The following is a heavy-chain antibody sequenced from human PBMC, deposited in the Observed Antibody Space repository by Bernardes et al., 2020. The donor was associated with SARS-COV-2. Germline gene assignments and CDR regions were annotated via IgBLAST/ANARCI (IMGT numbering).Heavy chain of an antibody. CDR1: GGSISSSSYY. Sequence: SETLSLTCTVSGGSISSSSYYWGWIRQPPGKGLEWIGSIDYSGSTYYNPSLKSRVTISVDTSKNQFSLKLSSVTAADTAVYYCARRAAAGAVDYWGQGTLVTVSS. V-gene: IGHV4-39*01. CDR2: IDYSGST. CDR3: ARRAAAGAVDY. J-gene: IGHJ4*02. D-gene: IGHD6-13*01.